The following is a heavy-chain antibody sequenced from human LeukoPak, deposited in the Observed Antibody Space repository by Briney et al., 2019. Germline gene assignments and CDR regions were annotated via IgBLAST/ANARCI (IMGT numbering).Heavy chain of an antibody. CDR3: AGGYIYGSTYYYMDV. D-gene: IGHD5-18*01. Sequence: SETLSLTCTVSGGSISSSSYYWGWIRQPPGKGLECIGSIYYSGSTYYNPSLKSRVTISVDTSKNQFSLKLSSVTAADTAVYYCAGGYIYGSTYYYMDVWGKGTTVTISS. V-gene: IGHV4-39*07. CDR2: IYYSGST. CDR1: GGSISSSSYY. J-gene: IGHJ6*03.